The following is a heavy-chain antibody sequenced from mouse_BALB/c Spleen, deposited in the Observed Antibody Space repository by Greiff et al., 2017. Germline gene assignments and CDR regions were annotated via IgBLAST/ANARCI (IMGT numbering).Heavy chain of an antibody. CDR1: GYTFTSYW. D-gene: IGHD3-3*01. V-gene: IGHV1-7*01. J-gene: IGHJ3*01. Sequence: VKVVESGAELAKPGASVKMSCKASGYTFTSYWMHWVKQRPGQGLEWIGYINPSTGYTEYNQKFKDKATLTADKSSSTAYMQLSSLTSEDSAVYYCARGGTSAWFAYWGQGTLVTVSA. CDR2: INPSTGYT. CDR3: ARGGTSAWFAY.